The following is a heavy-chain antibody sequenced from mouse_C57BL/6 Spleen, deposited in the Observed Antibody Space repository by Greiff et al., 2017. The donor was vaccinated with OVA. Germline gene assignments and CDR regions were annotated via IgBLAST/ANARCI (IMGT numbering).Heavy chain of an antibody. D-gene: IGHD1-1*01. J-gene: IGHJ2*01. Sequence: QVQLQQPGAELVRPGTSVKLSCKASGYTFTSYWMHWVKQRPGQGLEWIGVIDPSDSYTDYNQKFKGKATLTVDTSSSTAYMQLSSLTSEDSAVYYWARSRPITTVVAYYFDYWGQGTTLTVSS. CDR3: ARSRPITTVVAYYFDY. V-gene: IGHV1-59*01. CDR2: IDPSDSYT. CDR1: GYTFTSYW.